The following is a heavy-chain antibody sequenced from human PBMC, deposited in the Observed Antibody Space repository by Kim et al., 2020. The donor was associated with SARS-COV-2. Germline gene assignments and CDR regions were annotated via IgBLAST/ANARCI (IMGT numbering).Heavy chain of an antibody. Sequence: GGSLRLSCAASGFTFSSYAMSWVRQAPGKGLEWVSAISGSGGSTYYADSVKGRFTISRDNSKNTLYLQMNSLRAEDTAVYYCAKDQGRGQLVDDYYYYYGMDVWGQGTTVTVSS. V-gene: IGHV3-23*01. CDR2: ISGSGGST. J-gene: IGHJ6*02. CDR1: GFTFSSYA. CDR3: AKDQGRGQLVDDYYYYYGMDV. D-gene: IGHD6-6*01.